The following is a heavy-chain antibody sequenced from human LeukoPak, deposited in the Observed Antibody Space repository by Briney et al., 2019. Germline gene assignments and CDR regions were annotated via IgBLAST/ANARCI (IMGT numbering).Heavy chain of an antibody. CDR2: IKSKTDGGTT. CDR3: TGVSDYYDSSGYFRDY. D-gene: IGHD3-22*01. V-gene: IGHV3-15*01. CDR1: GFTFSNAW. J-gene: IGHJ4*02. Sequence: KSGGSLRLSCAASGFTFSNAWMSWVRQAPGKGLEWVGRIKSKTDGGTTDYAAPVKGRFTISRDDSKNTLYLQMSSLKTEDTAVYYCTGVSDYYDSSGYFRDYWGQGTLVTVSS.